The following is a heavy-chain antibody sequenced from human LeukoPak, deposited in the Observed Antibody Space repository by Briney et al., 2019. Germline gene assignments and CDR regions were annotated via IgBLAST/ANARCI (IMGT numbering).Heavy chain of an antibody. J-gene: IGHJ5*02. Sequence: RASVKVSCKVSGYTLTELSMHWVRQAPGKGLEWMGGFDPEDGETIYAQKFQGRVTITADESTSTAYMELSSLRSEDTAVYYCARDKKRYYDSSGQYQYNWFDPWGQGTLVTVSS. D-gene: IGHD3-22*01. CDR1: GYTLTELS. CDR3: ARDKKRYYDSSGQYQYNWFDP. CDR2: FDPEDGET. V-gene: IGHV1-24*01.